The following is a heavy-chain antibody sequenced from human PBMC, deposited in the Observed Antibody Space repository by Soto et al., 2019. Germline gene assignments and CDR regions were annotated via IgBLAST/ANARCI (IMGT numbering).Heavy chain of an antibody. Sequence: QVQLVESGGGVVQPGRSLRLSCAASGSTFSRYAMHWVRQAPGRGLEWVAVISYDGSKTYYADSVKGRVTNSRDNSKNTVSLQMNSLRAEDTAVYYCARVSDSSGYYGLDYWGQGTLVTVSS. CDR1: GSTFSRYA. D-gene: IGHD3-22*01. V-gene: IGHV3-30-3*01. CDR2: ISYDGSKT. CDR3: ARVSDSSGYYGLDY. J-gene: IGHJ4*02.